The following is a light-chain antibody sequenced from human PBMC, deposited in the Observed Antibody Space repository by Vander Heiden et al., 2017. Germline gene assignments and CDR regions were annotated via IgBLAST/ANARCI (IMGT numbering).Light chain of an antibody. CDR3: QAWDSSTARYV. J-gene: IGLJ1*01. CDR2: QDS. V-gene: IGLV3-1*01. Sequence: SYELTQPPSVSESPGHTASITGSEDKLGDKYACWYQQKPGQSPVLVIYQDSKRASGIPERFSGSNSGNTATLTISGTQAMDEADYYCQAWDSSTARYVFGTGTKVTVL. CDR1: KLGDKY.